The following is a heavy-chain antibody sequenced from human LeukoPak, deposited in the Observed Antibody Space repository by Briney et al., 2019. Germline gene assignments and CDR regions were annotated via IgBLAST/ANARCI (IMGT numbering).Heavy chain of an antibody. Sequence: SQTLSLTCTVSGGSISSGDFYWSWIRQHPGKGLEWIGYIYYSGTTYYSPSLKSRVTISLDTTKNQFSLKLSSVTAADTAVYYCARNRVGGYDYAYFDFWGGGTLALSPQ. CDR2: IYYSGTT. V-gene: IGHV4-31*03. CDR1: GGSISSGDFY. J-gene: IGHJ2*01. CDR3: ARNRVGGYDYAYFDF. D-gene: IGHD5-12*01.